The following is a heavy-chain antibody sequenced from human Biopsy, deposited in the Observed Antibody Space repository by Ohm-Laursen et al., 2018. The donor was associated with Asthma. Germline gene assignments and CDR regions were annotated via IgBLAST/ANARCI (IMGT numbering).Heavy chain of an antibody. CDR3: ARGGLHYYEYYGMDV. V-gene: IGHV3-30*04. CDR2: ILYDGRNT. CDR1: GFTYDNYT. J-gene: IGHJ6*02. Sequence: SLRLSCAASGFTYDNYTMHWVRQAPAKGLEWVTIILYDGRNTYYPDSVEGRFTISRDNSKNTLFLQMSRLRPEDTAVYYCARGGLHYYEYYGMDVWGQGTTVTVSS. D-gene: IGHD2-21*02.